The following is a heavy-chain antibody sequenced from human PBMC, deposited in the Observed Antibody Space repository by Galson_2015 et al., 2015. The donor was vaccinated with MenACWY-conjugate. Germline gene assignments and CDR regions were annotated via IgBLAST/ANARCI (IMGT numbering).Heavy chain of an antibody. J-gene: IGHJ4*02. V-gene: IGHV3-74*01. CDR3: ARDRVYGSGSSDH. CDR2: INGDGSVT. D-gene: IGHD3-10*01. Sequence: SLRLSCAASGFIFNTYWMHWVRQAPGKGLVWLSRINGDGSVTNYADSVRGRFTISRDNAKNTLYLQMNSLRAEDTAIYYCARDRVYGSGSSDHWGQGTLVTVSS. CDR1: GFIFNTYW.